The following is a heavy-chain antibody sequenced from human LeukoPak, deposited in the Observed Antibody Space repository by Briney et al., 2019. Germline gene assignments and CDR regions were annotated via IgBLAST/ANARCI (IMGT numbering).Heavy chain of an antibody. CDR2: IIPILGIA. CDR1: GGTFSSYA. Sequence: ASVKVSCKASGGTFSSYAISWVRQAPGQGLEWMGRIIPILGIANYPQKFQGRVTITADKSTSTAYMELSSLRSEDTAVYYCARDLGYCSSTSPCGMDVWGQGTTVTVSS. V-gene: IGHV1-69*04. J-gene: IGHJ6*02. CDR3: ARDLGYCSSTSPCGMDV. D-gene: IGHD2-2*01.